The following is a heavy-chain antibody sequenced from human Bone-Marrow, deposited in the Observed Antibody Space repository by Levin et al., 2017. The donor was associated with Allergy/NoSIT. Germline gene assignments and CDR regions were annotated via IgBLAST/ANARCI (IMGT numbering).Heavy chain of an antibody. CDR1: GGSINTYY. V-gene: IGHV4-59*08. Sequence: SETLSLTCTVSGGSINTYYWSWIRKPPGKGLEWIGSVYYSGTTNFNPSLKSRVTISVDTSKNHFSLKLSSVTAADTAVYYCARQQRDESRDFDYWGQGTLVTVSS. CDR3: ARQQRDESRDFDY. CDR2: VYYSGTT. D-gene: IGHD1-1*01. J-gene: IGHJ4*02.